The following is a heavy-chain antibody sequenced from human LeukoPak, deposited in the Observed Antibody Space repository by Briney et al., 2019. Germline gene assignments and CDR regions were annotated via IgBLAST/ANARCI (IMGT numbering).Heavy chain of an antibody. D-gene: IGHD5-18*01. J-gene: IGHJ5*02. CDR3: ARQGGYNYALLRNWFDP. Sequence: GGSLRLSCAASGFTFSSYWMSWVRRAPGKGLEWVANIKQDGSEKYYVDSVKGRFTISRDNAKNSLYLQMNSLRAEDTAVYYCARQGGYNYALLRNWFDPWGQGTLVTVSS. CDR1: GFTFSSYW. CDR2: IKQDGSEK. V-gene: IGHV3-7*01.